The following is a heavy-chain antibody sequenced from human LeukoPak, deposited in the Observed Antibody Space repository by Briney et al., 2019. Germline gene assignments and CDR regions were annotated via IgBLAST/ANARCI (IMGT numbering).Heavy chain of an antibody. D-gene: IGHD2-2*01. J-gene: IGHJ5*02. CDR2: IYYSGST. Sequence: SETLSLTCTVSGGSISSYYWSWIRQPPGKGLEWIGYIYYSGSTNYNPSLKSRVTISVDTSKNQFSLKLSSVTAADTAVYYCASGVGYCSSTSCQNNWFDPWGQGTLVTVSS. CDR3: ASGVGYCSSTSCQNNWFDP. CDR1: GGSISSYY. V-gene: IGHV4-59*08.